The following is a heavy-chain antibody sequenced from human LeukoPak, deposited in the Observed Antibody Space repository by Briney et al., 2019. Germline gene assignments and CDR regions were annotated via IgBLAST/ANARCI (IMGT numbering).Heavy chain of an antibody. J-gene: IGHJ4*02. D-gene: IGHD3-22*01. CDR3: ARGPIDYYYDSSGYDY. Sequence: PGGSLRLSCAASGFTFSSYSMNWVRQAPGKGLEWVSSISSSSSYIYYADSVKGRFTISRDNAKNSLYLQMNSLRAEDTAVYYCARGPIDYYYDSSGYDYWGQGTLVTVPS. CDR2: ISSSSSYI. V-gene: IGHV3-21*01. CDR1: GFTFSSYS.